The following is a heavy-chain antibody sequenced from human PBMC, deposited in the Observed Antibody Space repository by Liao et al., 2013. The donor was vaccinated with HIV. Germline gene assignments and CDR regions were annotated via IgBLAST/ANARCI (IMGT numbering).Heavy chain of an antibody. J-gene: IGHJ2*01. CDR2: IYYSGAT. CDR3: ARGVQWLGNWYLDL. Sequence: QLQLQESGPGLVKPSETLSLTCTVSGGSISSSSYYWGWIRQPPGKGLEWIGSIYYSGATYYNPSLKSRVTISVDTSKNQFSLKLSSVTAADTAVYYCARGVQWLGNWYLDLWGRGTLVTVSS. CDR1: GGSISSSSYY. D-gene: IGHD6-19*01. V-gene: IGHV4-39*07.